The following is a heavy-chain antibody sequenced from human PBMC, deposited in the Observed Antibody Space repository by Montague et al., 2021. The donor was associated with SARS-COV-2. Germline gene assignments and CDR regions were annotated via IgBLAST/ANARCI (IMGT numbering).Heavy chain of an antibody. V-gene: IGHV4-59*01. D-gene: IGHD6-19*01. CDR2: IYYSGSS. CDR3: ARGSGGMGNAFDI. J-gene: IGHJ3*02. Sequence: SETLSLTCTVSGGSISSYYWSWIWQPQGKGLEWIGYIYYSGSSNSNPSLKSRFTISVDTSKYQFSLKLSSVTAADTAVYYCARGSGGMGNAFDIWGQGTMVTVSS. CDR1: GGSISSYY.